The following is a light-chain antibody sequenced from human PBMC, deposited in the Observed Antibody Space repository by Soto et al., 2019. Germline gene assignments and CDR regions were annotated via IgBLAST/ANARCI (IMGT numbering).Light chain of an antibody. CDR1: QSVCSY. CDR2: DAS. J-gene: IGKJ1*01. CDR3: QQRSNWPPWT. V-gene: IGKV3-11*01. Sequence: EIVLTQSPATLSLSPGERATLSCRASQSVCSYLAWYQQKPGQAPRLLIYDASNRATGIPARFSGGGSGTDFTLTISSLEPEDFAVYYCQQRSNWPPWTFGQGTKVEIK.